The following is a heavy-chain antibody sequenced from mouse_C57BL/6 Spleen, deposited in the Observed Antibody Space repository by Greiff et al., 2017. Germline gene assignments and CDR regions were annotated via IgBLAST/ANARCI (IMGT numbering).Heavy chain of an antibody. CDR1: GYTFTSYW. D-gene: IGHD2-5*01. CDR3: ARSDSKEAMDY. V-gene: IGHV1-55*01. CDR2: IYPGSGST. J-gene: IGHJ4*01. Sequence: QVQLQQPGAELVKPGASVKMSCKASGYTFTSYWLTWVKQRPGQGLEWIGDIYPGSGSTNYNEKFKSKATLTVDTSSSTAYMQLSSLTSEDSAVYYCARSDSKEAMDYWGQGTSVTVSS.